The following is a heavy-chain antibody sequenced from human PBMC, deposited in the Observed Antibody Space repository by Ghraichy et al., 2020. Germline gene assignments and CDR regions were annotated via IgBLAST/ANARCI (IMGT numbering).Heavy chain of an antibody. D-gene: IGHD4-17*01. J-gene: IGHJ1*01. Sequence: GGSLRLSCAVSGFTFSNYAMSWVRQAPGKGLEWVTATSGSGGSTYYADSVKGRFTISRDNSKSTLYLQMNSLRAEDTAVYYCAKDQLATVTTGYFQHWGQGTLVTVSS. V-gene: IGHV3-23*01. CDR3: AKDQLATVTTGYFQH. CDR1: GFTFSNYA. CDR2: TSGSGGST.